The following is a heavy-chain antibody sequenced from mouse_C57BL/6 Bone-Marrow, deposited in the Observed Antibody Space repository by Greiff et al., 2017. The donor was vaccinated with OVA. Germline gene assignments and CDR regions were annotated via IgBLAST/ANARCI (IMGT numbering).Heavy chain of an antibody. CDR1: GFTFSDYY. D-gene: IGHD3-1*01. Sequence: DVKLVESGGGLVQPGGSLKLSCAASGFTFSDYYMYWVRQTPEKRLEWVAYISNGGGSTYYPDTVKGRFTISRDNAKNTLYLQMSRLKSEDTAMYYCARPSSYAMDYWGQGTSVTVSS. J-gene: IGHJ4*01. V-gene: IGHV5-12*01. CDR3: ARPSSYAMDY. CDR2: ISNGGGST.